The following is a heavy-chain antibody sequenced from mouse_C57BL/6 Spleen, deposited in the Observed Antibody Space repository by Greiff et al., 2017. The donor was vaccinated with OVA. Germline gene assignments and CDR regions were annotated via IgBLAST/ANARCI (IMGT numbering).Heavy chain of an antibody. CDR1: GFTFSSYA. CDR2: ISSGGDYI. J-gene: IGHJ2*01. D-gene: IGHD2-3*01. V-gene: IGHV5-9-1*02. Sequence: EVKLMESGEGLVKPGGSLKLSCAASGFTFSSYAMSWVRQTPEKRLEWVAYISSGGDYIYYADTVKGRFTISRDNARNTLYLQISSLKSEDTAMYYCTRDGGYFDYWGQGTTLTVSS. CDR3: TRDGGYFDY.